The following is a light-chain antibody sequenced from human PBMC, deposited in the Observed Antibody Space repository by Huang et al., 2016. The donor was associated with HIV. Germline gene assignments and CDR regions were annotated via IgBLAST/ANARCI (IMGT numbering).Light chain of an antibody. V-gene: IGKV6D-21*02. J-gene: IGKJ3*01. CDR1: QSIGNN. Sequence: EIVLTQSPDCQSVTPKEKVTINCRASQSIGNNLHRYQQKPEQSPKLLMKYASQSISGVPSRFSGSGSGTDFTLTINSLDSEDAAAYFCHQSSSLPFTFGPGTKVDIK. CDR3: HQSSSLPFT. CDR2: YAS.